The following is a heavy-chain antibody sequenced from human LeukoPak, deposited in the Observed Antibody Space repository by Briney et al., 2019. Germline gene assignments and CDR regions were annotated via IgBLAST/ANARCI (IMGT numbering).Heavy chain of an antibody. V-gene: IGHV3-21*01. J-gene: IGHJ4*02. CDR2: ISSSSSYI. CDR1: GFTFSSYS. Sequence: PGGSLRLSCAASGFTFSSYSMSWVRQAPGKGLEWVSSISSSSSYIYYADSVKGRFTISRDNAKNSLYLQMNSLRAEDTAVYYCARVVADILTGYYYQPPDYWGQGTLVTVSS. CDR3: ARVVADILTGYYYQPPDY. D-gene: IGHD3-9*01.